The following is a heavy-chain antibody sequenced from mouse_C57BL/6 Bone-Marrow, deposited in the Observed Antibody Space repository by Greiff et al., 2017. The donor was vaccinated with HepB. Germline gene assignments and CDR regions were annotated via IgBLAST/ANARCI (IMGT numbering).Heavy chain of an antibody. CDR1: GYTFTDYE. Sequence: VKLVESGAELVRPGASVTLSCKASGYTFTDYEMHWVKQTPVHGLEWIGAIDPETGGTAYNQKFKGKAILTADKSSSTAYMELRSLTSEDSAVYYCTRENYGYDVGAMDYWGQGTSVTVSS. J-gene: IGHJ4*01. CDR2: IDPETGGT. CDR3: TRENYGYDVGAMDY. D-gene: IGHD2-2*01. V-gene: IGHV1-15*01.